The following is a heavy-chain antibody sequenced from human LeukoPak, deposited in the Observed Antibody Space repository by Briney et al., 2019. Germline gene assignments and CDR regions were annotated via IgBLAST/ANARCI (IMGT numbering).Heavy chain of an antibody. J-gene: IGHJ4*02. CDR2: IIPILGIA. CDR1: GGTFSSYA. Sequence: ASVKVSCKASGGTFSSYAISWVRQAPGQGLEWMGRIIPILGIANYAQKFQGRVTITADKSTSTAYMELSSLRSEDTAVYYCARDGDYGDYGGPDYWGQGTLVTVSS. D-gene: IGHD4-17*01. CDR3: ARDGDYGDYGGPDY. V-gene: IGHV1-69*04.